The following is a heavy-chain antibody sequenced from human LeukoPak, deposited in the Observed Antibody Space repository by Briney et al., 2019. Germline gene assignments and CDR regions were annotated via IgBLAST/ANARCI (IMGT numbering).Heavy chain of an antibody. D-gene: IGHD3-10*01. Sequence: SETLSLTCTVSGGSISSYYWSWIRQPPGKGLEWIGYIYYSGSTNYNPSLKSRVTISVDTSKNQFSLKLSSVTAADTAVYYCARGVRGGGYYFDYWGQGTLVTVSS. V-gene: IGHV4-59*01. CDR2: IYYSGST. CDR1: GGSISSYY. J-gene: IGHJ4*02. CDR3: ARGVRGGGYYFDY.